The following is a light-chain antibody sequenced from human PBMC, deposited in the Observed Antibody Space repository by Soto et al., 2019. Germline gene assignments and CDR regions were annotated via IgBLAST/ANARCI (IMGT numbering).Light chain of an antibody. CDR3: RSYISCSPYL. V-gene: IGLV2-14*01. J-gene: IGLJ1*01. Sequence: QSALTQPASVSACPGQSITISCTGTSSDVGGYNYVSWYQQHPGKAPKLMIYDVSNRPSGVSNRFSGSKSGNTASLTISGLQADDFSYYDCRSYISCSPYLCGTGTK. CDR1: SSDVGGYNY. CDR2: DVS.